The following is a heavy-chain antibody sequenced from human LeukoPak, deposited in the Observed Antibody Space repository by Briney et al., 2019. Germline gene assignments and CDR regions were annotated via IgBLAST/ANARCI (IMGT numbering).Heavy chain of an antibody. CDR3: ARWAGVTDQ. CDR1: GFTFGNYW. CDR2: IKQDGSVE. Sequence: GGSLRLSCAASGFTFGNYWMSWVRQVPRKGPEWVANIKQDGSVEHYLDSVKGRFTISRDNAKNSLFLQMNSLIAEDTAVYYCARWAGVTDQWGQGTLVTVSS. V-gene: IGHV3-7*01. D-gene: IGHD5-18*01. J-gene: IGHJ4*02.